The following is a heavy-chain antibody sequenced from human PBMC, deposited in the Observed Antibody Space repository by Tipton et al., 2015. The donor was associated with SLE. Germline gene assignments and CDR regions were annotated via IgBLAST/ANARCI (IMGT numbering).Heavy chain of an antibody. CDR2: VHISGNT. V-gene: IGHV4-61*02. Sequence: LRLSCTVSGGSISSGNYYWGWIRQPAGKALEWIGRVHISGNTNYNPSLKSRVTISVDTSKNQFSLTLSSVTAADTAIFYCARGNWNYQSYWGQGTLVNVSS. CDR3: ARGNWNYQSY. CDR1: GGSISSGNYY. J-gene: IGHJ4*02. D-gene: IGHD1-7*01.